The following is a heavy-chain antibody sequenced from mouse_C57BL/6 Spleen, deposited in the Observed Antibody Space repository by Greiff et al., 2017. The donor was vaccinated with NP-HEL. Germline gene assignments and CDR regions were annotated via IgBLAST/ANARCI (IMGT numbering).Heavy chain of an antibody. Sequence: QVQLQQPGAELVKPGASVKLSCKASGYTFTSYWMHWVKQRPGQGLEWIGMIHPNSGSTNYNEKFKSKATLTVDKSSSPAYMQRSSLTSEDSAVYYGARANGGYFDVGGTGTTVTVSS. CDR2: IHPNSGST. V-gene: IGHV1-64*01. CDR1: GYTFTSYW. CDR3: ARANGGYFDV. J-gene: IGHJ1*03.